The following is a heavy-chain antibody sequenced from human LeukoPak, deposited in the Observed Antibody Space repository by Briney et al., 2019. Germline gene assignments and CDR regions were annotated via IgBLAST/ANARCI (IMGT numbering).Heavy chain of an antibody. CDR1: GFTFSGYW. V-gene: IGHV3-74*01. Sequence: GGSLRLSCVTSGFTFSGYWMHWVRQGPEKGLELVSRIDNDGHGIIYADSVKGRFTTSRDNVKNTVYLQMNSLRVEDTAVYYCAAGGGWDPSFGVVTHIDAWGKGTTVVVS. J-gene: IGHJ6*03. CDR3: AAGGGWDPSFGVVTHIDA. CDR2: IDNDGHGI. D-gene: IGHD3-3*01.